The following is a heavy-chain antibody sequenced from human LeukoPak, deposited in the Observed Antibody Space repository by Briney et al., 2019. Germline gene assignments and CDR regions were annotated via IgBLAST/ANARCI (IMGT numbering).Heavy chain of an antibody. CDR1: GFTFSSYA. Sequence: GSLRLSCAASGFTFSSYAMSWVRQAPGKGLEWVSAISGSGGSTYYAGSVKGRFTISRDNSKNTLYPQMNSLRAEDTAVYYCAKDLVEMATNYWGQGTLVTVSS. J-gene: IGHJ4*02. CDR3: AKDLVEMATNY. V-gene: IGHV3-23*01. CDR2: ISGSGGST. D-gene: IGHD5-24*01.